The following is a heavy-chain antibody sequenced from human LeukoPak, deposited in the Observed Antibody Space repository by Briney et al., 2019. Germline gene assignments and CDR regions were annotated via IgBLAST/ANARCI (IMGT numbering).Heavy chain of an antibody. Sequence: GGSLRLSCAASGFTFSRYAMSWVRQAPGKGLEWVSEISGSGGSTDYADSVKGRSTIPRDNFKNTLHLQMNSLRAEDTALYYCAKAVSSGGSHYSAVDYWGQGTLVTVSS. CDR1: GFTFSRYA. CDR2: ISGSGGST. D-gene: IGHD2-15*01. J-gene: IGHJ4*02. V-gene: IGHV3-23*01. CDR3: AKAVSSGGSHYSAVDY.